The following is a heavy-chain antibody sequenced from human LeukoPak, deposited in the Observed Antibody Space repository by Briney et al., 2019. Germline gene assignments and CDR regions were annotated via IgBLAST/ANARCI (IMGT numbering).Heavy chain of an antibody. CDR2: ISYDGSNK. CDR3: AKDPFAPGIAAAGMGYYFDY. V-gene: IGHV3-30*18. Sequence: PGGSLRLSCAASGFTFSSYGMHWVRQAPGKGLEWVAVISYDGSNKYYADSVKGRFTISRDNSKNTLYLQMNSLRAEDTAVYYCAKDPFAPGIAAAGMGYYFDYWGQGTLVTVSS. D-gene: IGHD6-13*01. CDR1: GFTFSSYG. J-gene: IGHJ4*02.